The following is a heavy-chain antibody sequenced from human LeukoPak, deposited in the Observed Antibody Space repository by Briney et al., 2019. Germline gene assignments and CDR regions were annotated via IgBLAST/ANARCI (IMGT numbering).Heavy chain of an antibody. D-gene: IGHD2-2*01. Sequence: PGGSLRLSCAASGFTFSDYYMSWIRQAPGKGLEWVSYISSSASTTYYADSVKGRFTISRDNAKNSLYLQMNSLRAEDTALYYCAKDMKYQLLPPYFDYWGQGTLVTVSS. CDR2: ISSSASTT. CDR1: GFTFSDYY. CDR3: AKDMKYQLLPPYFDY. V-gene: IGHV3-11*01. J-gene: IGHJ4*02.